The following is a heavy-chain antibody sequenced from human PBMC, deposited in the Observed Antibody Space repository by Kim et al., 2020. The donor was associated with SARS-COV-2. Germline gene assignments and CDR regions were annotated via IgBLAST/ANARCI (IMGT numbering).Heavy chain of an antibody. CDR2: IIPIFGTA. D-gene: IGHD3-10*01. J-gene: IGHJ6*02. CDR1: GGTFSSYA. V-gene: IGHV1-69*13. Sequence: SVKVSCKASGGTFSSYAISWVRQAPGQGLEWMGGIIPIFGTANYAQKFQGRVTITADESTSTAYMELSSLRSEDTAVYYCARWGRQYYYGSGSTNSNYYYYGMDVWGQGTTVTVSS. CDR3: ARWGRQYYYGSGSTNSNYYYYGMDV.